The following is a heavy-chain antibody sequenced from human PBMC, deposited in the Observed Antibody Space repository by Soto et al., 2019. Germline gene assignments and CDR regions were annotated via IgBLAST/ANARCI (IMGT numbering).Heavy chain of an antibody. J-gene: IGHJ5*02. Sequence: SVKVSCKASGYTFTSYGIRWGGPAPGEGLEWMGWISAYNGNTNHEQKLQGRVTMTTDTSTSTHYMELRSLRSDDTAMYYRARVPYCSSTSCHNWFDPWG. CDR2: ISAYNGNT. CDR3: ARVPYCSSTSCHNWFDP. D-gene: IGHD2-2*01. CDR1: GYTFTSYG. V-gene: IGHV1-18*04.